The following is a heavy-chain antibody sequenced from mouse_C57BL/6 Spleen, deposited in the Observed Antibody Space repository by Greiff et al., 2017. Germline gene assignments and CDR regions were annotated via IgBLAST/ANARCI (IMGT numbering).Heavy chain of an antibody. CDR3: TTPITTVVATDY. Sequence: EVQLQQSGAELVRPGASVKLSCTASGFNIKDDYMHWVKQRPEQGLEWIGWIDPENGDTEYASKFQGKATITADTSSNTAYLQLSSLTSEATAVYYCTTPITTVVATDYWGQGTTLTVSS. V-gene: IGHV14-4*01. CDR1: GFNIKDDY. CDR2: IDPENGDT. D-gene: IGHD1-1*01. J-gene: IGHJ2*01.